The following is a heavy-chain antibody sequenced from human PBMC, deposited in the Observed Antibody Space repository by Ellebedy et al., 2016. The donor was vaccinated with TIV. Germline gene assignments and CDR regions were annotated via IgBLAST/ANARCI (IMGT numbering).Heavy chain of an antibody. CDR3: ARVRVGIAARPNYWYFDL. Sequence: GGSLRLSXAASGFTVSSNYMSWVRQAPGKGLEWVSVIYSGGSTYYADSVKGRFTISRDNSKNTLYLQMNSLRAEDTAVYYCARVRVGIAARPNYWYFDLWGRGTLVTVSS. J-gene: IGHJ2*01. D-gene: IGHD6-6*01. V-gene: IGHV3-53*01. CDR2: IYSGGST. CDR1: GFTVSSNY.